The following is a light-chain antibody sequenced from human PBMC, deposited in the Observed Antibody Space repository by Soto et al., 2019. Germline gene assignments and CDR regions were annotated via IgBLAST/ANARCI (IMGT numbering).Light chain of an antibody. J-gene: IGKJ4*01. V-gene: IGKV1-39*01. CDR3: QQSSSTPLT. CDR1: ETISHY. CDR2: GAS. Sequence: IHMTQSPSSLSASVGDRVTITFRASETISHYLNWYQQKPGKAPKLLIYGASKLESGVPSRFSGSGSGTDFTLTITSLQTEDFATYYCQQSSSTPLTFGGGTKVDI.